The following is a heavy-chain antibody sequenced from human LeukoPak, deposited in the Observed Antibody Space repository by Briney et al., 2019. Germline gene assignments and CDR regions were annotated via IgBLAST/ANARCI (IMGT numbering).Heavy chain of an antibody. CDR2: ISYDGSNK. CDR1: GFTFSSYG. J-gene: IGHJ4*02. CDR3: AKDAASSGYYLFDY. D-gene: IGHD3-22*01. Sequence: GGSLRLSCAASGFTFSSYGMHWVRQAPGKGLEWVAVISYDGSNKYYADSVKGRFTISRDNSKNTLYLQMNSLRAEDTAVYYCAKDAASSGYYLFDYWGQGTLVTVSS. V-gene: IGHV3-30*18.